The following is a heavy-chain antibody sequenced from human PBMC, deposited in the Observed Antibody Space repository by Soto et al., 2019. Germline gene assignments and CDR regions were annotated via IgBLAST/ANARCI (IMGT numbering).Heavy chain of an antibody. CDR1: GSITNHH. CDR2: FNPSGLST. Sequence: QVHLVQSGAEVKKPGASVNVSCQASGSITNHHMHWVRQAPGQGLEWMGIFNPSGLSTTYAQKFQGRVTITRDTSPSTVYMELSSLTSEDTAVYFCAKVTHRGPIAVAGPLGSWGQGTLVIVSS. CDR3: AKVTHRGPIAVAGPLGS. J-gene: IGHJ4*02. D-gene: IGHD6-19*01. V-gene: IGHV1-46*01.